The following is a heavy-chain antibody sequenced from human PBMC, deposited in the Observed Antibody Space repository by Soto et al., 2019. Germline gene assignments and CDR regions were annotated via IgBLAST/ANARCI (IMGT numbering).Heavy chain of an antibody. J-gene: IGHJ2*01. Sequence: NFYCKAAGGTWSTYGSRCLRLAPGQGLEWMGGIIPIFGTANYAQKFQGRVTITADESTSTAYMELSRLRSDDTAVYYCARSATVTTLWYFDLWGRGTLVPVSS. D-gene: IGHD4-17*01. CDR2: IIPIFGTA. CDR3: ARSATVTTLWYFDL. CDR1: GGTWSTYG. V-gene: IGHV1-69*01.